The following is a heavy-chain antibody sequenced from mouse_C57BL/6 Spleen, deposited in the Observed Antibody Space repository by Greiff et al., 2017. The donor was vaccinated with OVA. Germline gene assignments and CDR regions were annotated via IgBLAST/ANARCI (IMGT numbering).Heavy chain of an antibody. CDR1: GYTFTSYW. V-gene: IGHV1-72*01. CDR3: ARWGYYSNYVGYAMDY. CDR2: IDPNSGGT. Sequence: QVQLQQPGAELVKPGASVSLSCKASGYTFTSYWMHWVQQRPGRGLEWIGRIDPNSGGTKYNEKFKSKATLTVDKPSSTAYMQLSSLTSEDSAVYYCARWGYYSNYVGYAMDYWGQGTSVTVSS. D-gene: IGHD2-5*01. J-gene: IGHJ4*01.